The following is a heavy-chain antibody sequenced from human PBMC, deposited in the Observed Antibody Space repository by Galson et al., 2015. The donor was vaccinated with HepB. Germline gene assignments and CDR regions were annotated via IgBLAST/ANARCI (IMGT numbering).Heavy chain of an antibody. CDR2: ISGSGGST. V-gene: IGHV3-23*01. CDR1: GFTFSSYA. D-gene: IGHD3-22*01. J-gene: IGHJ6*02. CDR3: AVFPPDSSGYLTGPKNYGMDV. Sequence: SLRLSCAASGFTFSSYAMSWVRQAPGKGLEWVSAISGSGGSTYYADSVKGRFTISRDNSKNTLYLQMNSLRAEDTAVYYCAVFPPDSSGYLTGPKNYGMDVWGQGTTVTVSS.